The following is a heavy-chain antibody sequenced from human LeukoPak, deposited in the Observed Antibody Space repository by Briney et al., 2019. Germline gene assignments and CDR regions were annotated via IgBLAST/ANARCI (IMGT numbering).Heavy chain of an antibody. Sequence: SETLSLTCTVSGGSISSYYWSWIRQPPGKGLEWIGYIYYSGSTNYNPSLKSRVTMSVDTSKNQFSLKLSSVTAADTAVYYCARLPDAFDIWGQGTMVTVSS. CDR1: GGSISSYY. CDR3: ARLPDAFDI. J-gene: IGHJ3*02. CDR2: IYYSGST. V-gene: IGHV4-59*12.